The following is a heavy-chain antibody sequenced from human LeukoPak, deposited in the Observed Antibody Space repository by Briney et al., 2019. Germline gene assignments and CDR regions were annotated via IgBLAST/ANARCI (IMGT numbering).Heavy chain of an antibody. CDR1: GGSISSGGYY. V-gene: IGHV4-30-2*01. CDR2: IYHSGST. Sequence: SQTLSLTCTVSGGSISSGGYYWSWIRQPPGKGLEWIGYIYHSGSTYYNPSLKSRVTISVDTSKNQFSLKLSSVTAADTAVYYCARLAWGRLDYWGQGTLVTVSS. J-gene: IGHJ4*02. CDR3: ARLAWGRLDY. D-gene: IGHD7-27*01.